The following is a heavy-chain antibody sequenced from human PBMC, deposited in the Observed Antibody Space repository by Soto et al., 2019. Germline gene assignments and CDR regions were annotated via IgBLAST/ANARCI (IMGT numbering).Heavy chain of an antibody. V-gene: IGHV1-58*01. J-gene: IGHJ6*02. CDR3: AAPRPPFYYYYGMDV. CDR2: IVVGSGNT. CDR1: GFTFTSSA. Sequence: AASVEVSCKASGFTFTSSAVQWVRQARGQRLEWIGWIVVGSGNTNYAQKFQERVTITRDMSTSTAYMELSSLRSEDTAVYYCAAPRPPFYYYYGMDVWGQGTTVTVSS. D-gene: IGHD6-6*01.